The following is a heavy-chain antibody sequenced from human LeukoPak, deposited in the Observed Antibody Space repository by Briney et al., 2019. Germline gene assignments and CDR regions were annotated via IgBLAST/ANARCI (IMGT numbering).Heavy chain of an antibody. CDR1: GFTFSSYG. Sequence: GGSLRLSCAASGFTFSSYGMHCVRQAPGKRLEWVAVISYDGSNKYYADSVKGRFTISRDNSKNTLYLQMNSLRAEDTAVYYCSRYRSGGSCSGVFDYWGQGPLVTVSS. J-gene: IGHJ4*02. CDR3: SRYRSGGSCSGVFDY. D-gene: IGHD2-15*01. CDR2: ISYDGSNK. V-gene: IGHV3-30*03.